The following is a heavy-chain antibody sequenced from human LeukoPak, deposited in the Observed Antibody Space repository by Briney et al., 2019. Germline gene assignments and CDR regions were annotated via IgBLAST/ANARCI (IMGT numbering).Heavy chain of an antibody. Sequence: SETLSLTCAVYGGSFSGYCWSWIRQPPGKGLEWIGYIYYSGSTNYNPSLKSRVTISVDTSKNQFSLKLSSVTAADTAVYYCASSTHSGIYDYYYMDVWGKGTTVTVSS. D-gene: IGHD1-14*01. CDR3: ASSTHSGIYDYYYMDV. CDR2: IYYSGST. V-gene: IGHV4-59*01. CDR1: GGSFSGYC. J-gene: IGHJ6*03.